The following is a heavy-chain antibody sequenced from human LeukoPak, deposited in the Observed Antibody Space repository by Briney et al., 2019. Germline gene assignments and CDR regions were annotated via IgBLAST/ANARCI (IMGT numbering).Heavy chain of an antibody. D-gene: IGHD1-26*01. CDR1: GGSISSYY. CDR3: ARGYSGSYYVPVYLQH. J-gene: IGHJ1*01. Sequence: SETLSLTRTVSGGSISSYYWSWIRQPPGKGLEWIGYIYYSGSTNYNPSLKSRVTISVDTSKNQFSLKLSSVTAADTAVYYCARGYSGSYYVPVYLQHWGQGTLVTVSS. V-gene: IGHV4-59*01. CDR2: IYYSGST.